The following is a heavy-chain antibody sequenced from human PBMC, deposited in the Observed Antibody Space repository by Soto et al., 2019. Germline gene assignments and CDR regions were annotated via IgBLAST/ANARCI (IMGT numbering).Heavy chain of an antibody. V-gene: IGHV3-7*03. D-gene: IGHD1-1*01. CDR3: ERDNDRKFDY. CDR2: LNQDGSSI. J-gene: IGHJ4*02. Sequence: WGSVRLASEVSGFTLSNSWMGWVRQAPGKGLEWVANLNQDGSSIHYVDSVKGRFTISRDNAKNSLFLQMDSLTAEDTAVYYCERDNDRKFDYWGQGTRVTVSS. CDR1: GFTLSNSW.